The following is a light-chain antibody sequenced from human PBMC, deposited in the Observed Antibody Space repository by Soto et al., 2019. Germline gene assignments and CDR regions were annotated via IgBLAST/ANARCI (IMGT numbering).Light chain of an antibody. CDR2: VNSDGSH. Sequence: QLVLTQSPSASASLGASVKLTCTLSSGNSSYAIAWHQQQPEKGPRYLMKVNSDGSHSKGDGIPDRLSGSSSGAERYLTISSLQSEDEADYYCQTWGTDIHVVFGGGTKLTVL. CDR3: QTWGTDIHVV. J-gene: IGLJ2*01. CDR1: SGNSSYA. V-gene: IGLV4-69*01.